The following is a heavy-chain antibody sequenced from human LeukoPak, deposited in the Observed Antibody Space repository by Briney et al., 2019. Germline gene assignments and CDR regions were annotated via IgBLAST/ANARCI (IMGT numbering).Heavy chain of an antibody. J-gene: IGHJ5*02. CDR2: MNPNSGNT. CDR3: ARGGYCSSTSCYGGWFDP. Sequence: ASVKVSCKASGSTLTSYDINWVRQATGQGLEWMGWMNPNSGNTGYAQKFQGRVTITRNTSISTAYMELSSLRSEDTAVYYCARGGYCSSTSCYGGWFDPWGQGTLVTVSS. CDR1: GSTLTSYD. D-gene: IGHD2-2*01. V-gene: IGHV1-8*03.